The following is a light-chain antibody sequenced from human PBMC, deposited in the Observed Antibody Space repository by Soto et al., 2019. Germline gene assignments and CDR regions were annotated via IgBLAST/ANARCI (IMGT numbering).Light chain of an antibody. Sequence: QSVLTQPPSVSGAPGQRVTISCTGSRSNIGAGYDVHWYQQLPGTAPKLLIYGNSNRPSGVPDRFSGSESGTSASLAITGLQAEDEADYYCQSYDSSLEVFGGGTKLTVL. J-gene: IGLJ2*01. CDR1: RSNIGAGYD. V-gene: IGLV1-40*01. CDR3: QSYDSSLEV. CDR2: GNS.